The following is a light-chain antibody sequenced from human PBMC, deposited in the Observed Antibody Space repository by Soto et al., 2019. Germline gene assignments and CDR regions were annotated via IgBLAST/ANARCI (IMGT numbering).Light chain of an antibody. CDR3: SSYTSGSTPYYV. Sequence: QSALTQPASVSGSPGQSITISCTGTSSDVGGYNYVSWYQQHPDKAPKLLIFEVSYRPSGVSNRFSGSKSGNTASLTISGLQTEDEADYYCSSYTSGSTPYYVFGTGTKLTVL. J-gene: IGLJ1*01. CDR2: EVS. CDR1: SSDVGGYNY. V-gene: IGLV2-14*01.